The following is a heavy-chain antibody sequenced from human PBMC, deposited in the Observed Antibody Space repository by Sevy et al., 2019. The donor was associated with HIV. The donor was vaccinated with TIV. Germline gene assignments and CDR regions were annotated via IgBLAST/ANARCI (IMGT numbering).Heavy chain of an antibody. J-gene: IGHJ4*02. CDR2: IYTSGST. CDR1: GGSFSSSSHY. V-gene: IGHV4-61*02. Sequence: SETLSLTCTVSGGSFSSSSHYWNWIRQPAGRGLEWIGRIYTSGSTNYNPSLKSRVTMSVDTSKNQFSLKLSSVTAADTAVYYCAGRIAVAAFDYWGQGNLVTVSS. D-gene: IGHD6-19*01. CDR3: AGRIAVAAFDY.